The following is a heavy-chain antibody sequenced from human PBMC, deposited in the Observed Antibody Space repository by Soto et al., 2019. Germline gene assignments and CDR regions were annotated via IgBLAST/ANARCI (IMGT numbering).Heavy chain of an antibody. CDR2: IYYSGST. Sequence: QVQLQESGPGLVKPSQTLSLTCTVSGGSISSGGYYWSWIRQHPGKGLEWIGYIYYSGSTYYNPSLKSRATISGDTAKNQFYLKLSSVTAAETAVYYCARDRLIWFGDLLSDYYYYGMDVWGQGTTVTVSS. CDR1: GGSISSGGYY. V-gene: IGHV4-31*03. J-gene: IGHJ6*02. CDR3: ARDRLIWFGDLLSDYYYYGMDV. D-gene: IGHD3-10*01.